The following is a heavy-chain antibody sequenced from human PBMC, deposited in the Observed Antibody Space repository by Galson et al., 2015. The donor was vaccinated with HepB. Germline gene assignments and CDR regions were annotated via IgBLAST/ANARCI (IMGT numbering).Heavy chain of an antibody. Sequence: SLRLSCAASGFTVSSNYMSWVRQAPEKGLEWVSVIYSGSETYYADSVKGRVTISRDNSKNTLYLQMNSLRADDTAVYYCARGRSGYYFDYWGQGIVVTVSS. J-gene: IGHJ4*02. CDR3: ARGRSGYYFDY. V-gene: IGHV3-53*01. CDR1: GFTVSSNY. CDR2: IYSGSET.